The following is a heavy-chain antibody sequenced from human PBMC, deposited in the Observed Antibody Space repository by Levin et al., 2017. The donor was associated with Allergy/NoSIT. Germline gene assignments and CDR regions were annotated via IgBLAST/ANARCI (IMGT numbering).Heavy chain of an antibody. V-gene: IGHV3-11*01. CDR1: GFTFSDYY. J-gene: IGHJ4*02. D-gene: IGHD2-15*01. Sequence: LSLTCAASGFTFSDYYMSWIRQAPGKGLEWVSYISSSARTIYYADSVKGRFTISRDNSKNSLYLQMNSLRAEDTAVYYCASEYCSGGSCYSLDYWGQGTLVTVSS. CDR3: ASEYCSGGSCYSLDY. CDR2: ISSSARTI.